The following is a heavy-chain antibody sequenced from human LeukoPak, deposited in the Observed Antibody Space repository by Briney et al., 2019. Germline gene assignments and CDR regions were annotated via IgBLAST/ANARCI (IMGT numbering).Heavy chain of an antibody. CDR3: ARGATAGRFSLRPTGAYYMDV. CDR2: ISPNSGGT. CDR1: GYTFTGYY. V-gene: IGHV1-2*02. D-gene: IGHD6-13*01. J-gene: IGHJ6*03. Sequence: GAPVKVSCKASGYTFTGYYMHWVRQAPGQGLEWMGWISPNSGGTNCAQKFQGRVTMTRDTSINTAYMELSSLRFDDTAVYYCARGATAGRFSLRPTGAYYMDVWGKGTTVTVSS.